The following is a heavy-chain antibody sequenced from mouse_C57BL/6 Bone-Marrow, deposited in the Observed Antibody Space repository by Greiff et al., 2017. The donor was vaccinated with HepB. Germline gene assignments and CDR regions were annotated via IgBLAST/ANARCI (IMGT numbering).Heavy chain of an antibody. D-gene: IGHD1-1*01. V-gene: IGHV1-9*01. CDR2: ILPGSGST. J-gene: IGHJ4*01. CDR3: ARKGPAVVGDYYAMDY. CDR1: GYTFTGYW. Sequence: QVQLQQSGAELMKPGASVKLSCKATGYTFTGYWIEWVKQRPGHGLEWIGEILPGSGSTNYNEKFKGKATFTADTSSNTAYMQLSSLTTEDSAIYYCARKGPAVVGDYYAMDYWGQGTSVTVSS.